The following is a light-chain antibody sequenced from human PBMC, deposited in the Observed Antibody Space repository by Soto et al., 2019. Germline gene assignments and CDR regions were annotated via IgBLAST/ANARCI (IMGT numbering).Light chain of an antibody. J-gene: IGLJ1*01. V-gene: IGLV2-14*01. CDR3: SSYTSSSTYV. CDR2: EVS. CDR1: SSDVGGYNY. Sequence: QSVLTQPASVSGSPGQSITISCTGTSSDVGGYNYVSWYQQHPGKAPKLMIYEVSNRPSGVSNRFSGSKSGNTASLTISGLQDEDEADYYCSSYTSSSTYVFGTGTKPTVL.